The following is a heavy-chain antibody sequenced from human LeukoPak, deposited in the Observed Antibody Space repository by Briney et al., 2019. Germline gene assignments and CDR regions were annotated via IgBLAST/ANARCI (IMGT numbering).Heavy chain of an antibody. V-gene: IGHV1-69*04. CDR2: IIPILGIA. D-gene: IGHD2-2*01. CDR3: ARDLRVVPAEVWFDP. Sequence: SVKVSCKASGGTFSSYTISWVRQAPGQGLEWMGRIIPILGIANYAQKFQGRVTITADKSTSTAYMELSSQRSEDTAVYYCARDLRVVPAEVWFDPWGQGTLVTVSS. J-gene: IGHJ5*02. CDR1: GGTFSSYT.